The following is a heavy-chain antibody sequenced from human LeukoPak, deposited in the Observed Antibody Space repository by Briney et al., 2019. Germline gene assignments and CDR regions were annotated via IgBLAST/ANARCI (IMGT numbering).Heavy chain of an antibody. J-gene: IGHJ4*02. CDR2: INPSGGST. CDR1: GYTFTGYY. Sequence: ASVKVSCKASGYTFTGYYMHWVRQAPGQGLEWMGIINPSGGSTSYAQKFQGRVTMTRDTSTSTVYMELTSLRSEDTAVYYCARDQYGSGSYYYYYFDYWGQGTLVTVSS. V-gene: IGHV1-46*01. CDR3: ARDQYGSGSYYYYYFDY. D-gene: IGHD3-10*01.